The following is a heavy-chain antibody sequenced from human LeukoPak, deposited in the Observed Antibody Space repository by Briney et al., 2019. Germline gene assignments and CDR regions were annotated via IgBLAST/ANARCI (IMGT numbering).Heavy chain of an antibody. J-gene: IGHJ6*02. Sequence: GGSLRLSCAASGFTFSSYGMHWVRQAPGKGLEWVAVISYDGSNKYYADSVKGRFTIPRDNSKNTLYMQMNSLRAEDTAVYYCAKAPDFLVVIPDGMDVWGQGTTVTVSS. CDR2: ISYDGSNK. V-gene: IGHV3-30*18. CDR3: AKAPDFLVVIPDGMDV. CDR1: GFTFSSYG. D-gene: IGHD3-22*01.